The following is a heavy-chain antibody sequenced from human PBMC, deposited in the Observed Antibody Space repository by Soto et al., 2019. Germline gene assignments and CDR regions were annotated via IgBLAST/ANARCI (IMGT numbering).Heavy chain of an antibody. V-gene: IGHV3-73*02. CDR1: GVTLSGSV. Sequence: EVQLVESGGGLVQPGGSLKLACAASGVTLSGSVIYWVRQPSGKGLEWVGRIRSRSNGYATAYAASVRVRFTMSRDDSKNTPYLQMYTLKTEDTAVYSCSSTRYRHYDSACWGQGTLVTVT. CDR2: IRSRSNGYAT. D-gene: IGHD5-12*01. J-gene: IGHJ4*02. CDR3: SSTRYRHYDSAC.